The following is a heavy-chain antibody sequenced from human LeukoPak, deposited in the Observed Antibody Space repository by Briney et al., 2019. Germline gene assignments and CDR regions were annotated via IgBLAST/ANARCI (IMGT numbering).Heavy chain of an antibody. CDR3: LRDWYDDYALGY. D-gene: IGHD4-17*01. CDR2: ISGYNGKT. Sequence: SVTVSCTASGYSFSSYHITWVRQAPGQGLKWMGWISGYNGKTNYAQKIQGRVTMTTDTSTTTAYMELRSLRSDDTAMYYCLRDWYDDYALGYWGQGTLVTVSS. V-gene: IGHV1-18*01. J-gene: IGHJ4*02. CDR1: GYSFSSYH.